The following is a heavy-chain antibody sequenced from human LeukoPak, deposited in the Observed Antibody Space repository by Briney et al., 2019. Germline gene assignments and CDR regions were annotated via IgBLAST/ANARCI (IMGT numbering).Heavy chain of an antibody. V-gene: IGHV5-51*03. D-gene: IGHD3-22*01. CDR1: GYSFTSYW. J-gene: IGHJ3*02. CDR3: ARRQRNDYYDSSGYTTFGAFDI. CDR2: IYPGDSDT. Sequence: PGESLKISCKCSGYSFTSYWIGWVRQMPGKGLEWMGIIYPGDSDTRYSPSFQGQVTISADKSISTAYLQWSSLKASDTAMYYCARRQRNDYYDSSGYTTFGAFDIWGQGTMVTVSS.